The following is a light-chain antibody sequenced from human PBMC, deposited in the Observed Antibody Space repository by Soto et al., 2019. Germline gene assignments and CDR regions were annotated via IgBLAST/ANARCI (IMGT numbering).Light chain of an antibody. J-gene: IGKJ1*01. V-gene: IGKV3-11*01. CDR3: QQRSNWLWT. CDR2: DAS. CDR1: QSVNTY. Sequence: EVVMTQSPATLSLSPGERATLSCRASQSVNTYLAWYQQRPGQAPRLLIYDASHRATGIPDRFSGSGSGTDFTLTISSLEPEDFAVYYCQQRSNWLWTFGQGTKVEIK.